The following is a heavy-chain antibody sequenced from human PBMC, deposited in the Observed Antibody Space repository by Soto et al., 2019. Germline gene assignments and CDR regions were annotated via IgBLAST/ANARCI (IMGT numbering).Heavy chain of an antibody. CDR1: GYTFPSYY. J-gene: IGHJ6*03. D-gene: IGHD1-26*01. V-gene: IGHV1-46*03. CDR3: AIEATVAYYMDV. Sequence: ASVKVSCKASGYTFPSYYMHWVRQAPGQGLEWMGIINPSGGSTSYAQKFQGRVTMTRDTSTSTVYMELSSLRSEDTAVYYCAIEATVAYYMDVWGKGTTVTVSS. CDR2: INPSGGST.